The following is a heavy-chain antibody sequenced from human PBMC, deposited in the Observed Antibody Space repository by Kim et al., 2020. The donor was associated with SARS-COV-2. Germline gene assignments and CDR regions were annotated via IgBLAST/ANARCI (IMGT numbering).Heavy chain of an antibody. Sequence: GGSLRLSCVASGFTFSSYGMTWVRQAPGKGLEWVSTISGSGGITYSADSVKGRFTISRDNSKNTLYLQMNSLRAEDTAVYYCAKRVVVGPTGAPDYWGQGTLVTASS. D-gene: IGHD1-26*01. CDR1: GFTFSSYG. CDR2: ISGSGGIT. V-gene: IGHV3-23*01. CDR3: AKRVVVGPTGAPDY. J-gene: IGHJ4*02.